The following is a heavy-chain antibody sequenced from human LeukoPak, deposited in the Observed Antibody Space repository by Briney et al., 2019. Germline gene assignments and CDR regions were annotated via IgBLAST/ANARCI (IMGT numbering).Heavy chain of an antibody. J-gene: IGHJ4*02. V-gene: IGHV1-18*01. D-gene: IGHD3-16*01. CDR2: ISVYNGNT. Sequence: DSVKVSCKASGYTFSSYGISWVRQAPGQGLEWMGWISVYNGNTNNIQKLQGRVTMTRDTSTNTAYVELRSLRSDDTAVYYCARDAYTSGADYWGQGTLVTVSS. CDR1: GYTFSSYG. CDR3: ARDAYTSGADY.